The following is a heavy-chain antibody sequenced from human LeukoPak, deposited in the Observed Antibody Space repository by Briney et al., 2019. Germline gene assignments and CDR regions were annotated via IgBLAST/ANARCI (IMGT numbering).Heavy chain of an antibody. CDR3: ARGRPYYYDSSGSPSRAYYFDY. V-gene: IGHV4-34*01. J-gene: IGHJ4*02. Sequence: SETLSLTCAVYGGSFSGYYWSWIRQPPGKGLEWIGEINHSGSTNYNPSLKSRVTIAVDTSKNQFSLKLSSVTAADTAVYYCARGRPYYYDSSGSPSRAYYFDYWGQGTLVTVSS. CDR2: INHSGST. CDR1: GGSFSGYY. D-gene: IGHD3-22*01.